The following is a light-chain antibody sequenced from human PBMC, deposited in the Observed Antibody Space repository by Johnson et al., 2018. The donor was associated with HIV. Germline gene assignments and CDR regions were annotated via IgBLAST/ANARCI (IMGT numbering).Light chain of an antibody. CDR3: GTWDNSLSTGGV. CDR1: SSNIGNNY. CDR2: ENH. Sequence: QSVLTQPPSVSAAPGQKVTISCSGSSSNIGNNYVSWYQQLPGTAPKLLIYENHKRPSGIPDRFSGSKSGPSATLGITGLQTGDEAAYYCGTWDNSLSTGGVFGTWTKVTVL. J-gene: IGLJ1*01. V-gene: IGLV1-51*02.